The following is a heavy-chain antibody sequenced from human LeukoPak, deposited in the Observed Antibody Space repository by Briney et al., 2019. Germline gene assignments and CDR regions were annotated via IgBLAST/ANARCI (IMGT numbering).Heavy chain of an antibody. CDR1: GFTVSGNY. Sequence: GGSLRLSCAASGFTVSGNYMSWVRQAPGKGLEWVSAIYSGGSTYYADSVKGRFTISRDNSKNTLYLQMNSLRAEDTAVYYCARSVRYSSGWWVGWFDPWGQGTLVTVSS. D-gene: IGHD6-19*01. V-gene: IGHV3-53*01. CDR2: IYSGGST. CDR3: ARSVRYSSGWWVGWFDP. J-gene: IGHJ5*02.